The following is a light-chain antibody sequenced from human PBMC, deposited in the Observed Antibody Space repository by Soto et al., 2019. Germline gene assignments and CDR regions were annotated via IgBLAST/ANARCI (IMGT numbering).Light chain of an antibody. CDR3: CSYAGSSTFV. CDR2: EVS. Sequence: LTQPASVSGSPGQSITISCTGTSSDVGSYNLVSWYQQHPGKAPKLMIYEVSKRPSGVSNRFSGSKSGNTASLTISVLQAEDEADYYCCSYAGSSTFVFGTGTKVTVL. CDR1: SSDVGSYNL. V-gene: IGLV2-23*02. J-gene: IGLJ1*01.